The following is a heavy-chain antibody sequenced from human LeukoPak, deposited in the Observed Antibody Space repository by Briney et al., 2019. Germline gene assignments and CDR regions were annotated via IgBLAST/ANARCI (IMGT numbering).Heavy chain of an antibody. J-gene: IGHJ5*02. CDR2: IYYSGST. CDR3: ARVEKVLWFGEDAVKGGFDP. V-gene: IGHV4-31*03. CDR1: GGSISSGGYY. D-gene: IGHD3-10*01. Sequence: KSSETLSLTCTVSGGSISSGGYYWSWIRQHPGKGLEWIGYIYYSGSTYYNPSLKSRVTISVDTSKNQFSLKLSSVTAADTAVYYCARVEKVLWFGEDAVKGGFDPWGQGTLVTVSS.